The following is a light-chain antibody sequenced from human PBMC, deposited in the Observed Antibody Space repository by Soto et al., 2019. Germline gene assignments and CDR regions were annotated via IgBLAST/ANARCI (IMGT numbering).Light chain of an antibody. CDR2: EVS. CDR1: SSDISIYNY. CDR3: ASFRSGTILV. V-gene: IGLV2-14*01. Sequence: QSALTQPASVSGSPGQSITISCTGTSSDISIYNYVSWYQQHPGKAPKLIIYEVSNRPSGISNRFSGAKSGNTASLTISGLQVEDEADYFCASFRSGTILVFGSGTKVTVL. J-gene: IGLJ1*01.